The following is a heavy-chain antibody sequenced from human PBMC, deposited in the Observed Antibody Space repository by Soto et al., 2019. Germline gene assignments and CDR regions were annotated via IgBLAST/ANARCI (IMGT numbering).Heavy chain of an antibody. CDR1: FTFSMYS. CDR2: ISSGGSYI. V-gene: IGHV3-21*01. J-gene: IGHJ5*02. CDR3: TRDQGGSYDSWFDP. D-gene: IGHD1-26*01. Sequence: EVQVVESGGGLVQPGGSLRLSCSFTFSMYSMNWVRQAPGKGLEWVASISSGGSYIKYADSVKGRFTISRDNAKNSVSLHMNSLRVDDTDVYFCTRDQGGSYDSWFDPWGQGTLVTVSS.